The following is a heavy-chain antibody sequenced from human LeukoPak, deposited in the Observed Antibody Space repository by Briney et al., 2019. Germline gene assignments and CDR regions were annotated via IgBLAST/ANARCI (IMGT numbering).Heavy chain of an antibody. V-gene: IGHV4-39*01. CDR2: IYCSGST. CDR1: GFTFSSYA. D-gene: IGHD6-6*01. CDR3: ARGGLSRYSSSSHFDY. Sequence: GSLRLSCAASGFTFSSYAMSWVRQAPGKGLEWIGSIYCSGSTYYNPSLKSRVTISVDTSKNQFSLKLSSVTAADTAVYYCARGGLSRYSSSSHFDYWGQGTLVTVSS. J-gene: IGHJ4*02.